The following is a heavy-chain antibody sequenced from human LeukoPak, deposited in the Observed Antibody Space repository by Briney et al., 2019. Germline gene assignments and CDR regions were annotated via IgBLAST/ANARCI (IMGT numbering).Heavy chain of an antibody. Sequence: ASVKVSCKASGYTFTSYDINWVRQAPGQGLEWMGWMNPNSGNTAYAQKFQARVTMTRNTSISTAYMELSSLRSEDTAVYYCASSEGDMTAFDYWGQGTLVTVSS. D-gene: IGHD3-9*01. V-gene: IGHV1-8*01. CDR2: MNPNSGNT. CDR1: GYTFTSYD. J-gene: IGHJ4*02. CDR3: ASSEGDMTAFDY.